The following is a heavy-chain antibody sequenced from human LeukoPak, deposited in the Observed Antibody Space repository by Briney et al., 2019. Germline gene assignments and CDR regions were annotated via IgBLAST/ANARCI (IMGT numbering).Heavy chain of an antibody. CDR1: GGSFSGYY. J-gene: IGHJ4*02. Sequence: PSETLSLTCAVYGGSFSGYYWSWIRQPPGKGLEWIGEINHSGSTNYNPSLKSRVTISVDTSKNQFSLKLSSVTAADTAVYYCAGGFMYSSGWYYFDYWGQGTLVTVSS. D-gene: IGHD6-19*01. CDR2: INHSGST. V-gene: IGHV4-34*01. CDR3: AGGFMYSSGWYYFDY.